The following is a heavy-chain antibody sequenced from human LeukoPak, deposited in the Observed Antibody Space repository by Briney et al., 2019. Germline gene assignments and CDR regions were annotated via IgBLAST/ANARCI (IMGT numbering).Heavy chain of an antibody. V-gene: IGHV4-34*01. J-gene: IGHJ4*02. CDR3: ARGPPYFDY. CDR2: ISHSGST. Sequence: GSLRLSCAASGFTFDDYGMSWVRQVPGKGLEWIGEISHSGSTNYNPSLKSRVTMSVDTSKNQFSLKLSSVTAADTAVYYCARGPPYFDYWGQGTLVTVSS. CDR1: GFTFDDYG.